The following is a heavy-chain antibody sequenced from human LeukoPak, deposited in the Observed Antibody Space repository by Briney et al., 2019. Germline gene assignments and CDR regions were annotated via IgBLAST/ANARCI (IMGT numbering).Heavy chain of an antibody. CDR1: GGSISSGGYS. CDR2: IYHSGST. J-gene: IGHJ4*02. D-gene: IGHD3-22*01. Sequence: SETLSLTCAVSGGSISSGGYSWSWIRQPPGKGLEWIGYIYHSGSTYYNPSLKSRVTISVDRSKNQFSLKLSSVTAADTAVYYCARGYDSSGYYSPPGYWGQGTLVTVSS. CDR3: ARGYDSSGYYSPPGY. V-gene: IGHV4-30-2*01.